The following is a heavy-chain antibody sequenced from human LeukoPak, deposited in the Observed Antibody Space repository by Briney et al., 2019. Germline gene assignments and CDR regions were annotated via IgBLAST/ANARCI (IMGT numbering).Heavy chain of an antibody. Sequence: SVKVSCTASGGTFSSYAISWVRQAPGQGLEWMGGIIPIFGTANYAQKFQGRVTITADDSTSTAYMELSSLRSEDTAMYYCAREGLTSFYDILTGYHRALDYWGQGTLVTVSS. CDR2: IIPIFGTA. J-gene: IGHJ4*02. CDR1: GGTFSSYA. CDR3: AREGLTSFYDILTGYHRALDY. V-gene: IGHV1-69*13. D-gene: IGHD3-9*01.